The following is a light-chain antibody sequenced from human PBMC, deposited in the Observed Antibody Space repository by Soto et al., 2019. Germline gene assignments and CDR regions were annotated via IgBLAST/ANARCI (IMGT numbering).Light chain of an antibody. CDR3: QQYIGSPWT. V-gene: IGKV1-5*01. CDR1: HSVSSW. CDR2: DAS. Sequence: GDRVTITCRAGHSVSSWLAWYQQKPGKAPKLLIYDASSLESGVPSRFSGSGSGTEFTLTISSLQPDDFATYYCQQYIGSPWTVGQGTKVDNK. J-gene: IGKJ1*01.